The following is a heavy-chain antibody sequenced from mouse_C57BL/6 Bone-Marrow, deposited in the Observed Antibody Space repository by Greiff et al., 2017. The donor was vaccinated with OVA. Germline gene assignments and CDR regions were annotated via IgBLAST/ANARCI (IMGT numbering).Heavy chain of an antibody. D-gene: IGHD2-5*01. CDR2: ISDGGSYT. J-gene: IGHJ1*03. V-gene: IGHV5-4*01. CDR1: GFTFSSYA. Sequence: EVQGVESGGGLVKPGGSLKLSCAASGFTFSSYAMSWVRQTPEKRLEWVATISDGGSYTYYPDNVKGRFTISRDNSKNNLYLQMSHLKSEDTAIYYFARDRPYDSNYDWYFDVWGTGTTVTVSS. CDR3: ARDRPYDSNYDWYFDV.